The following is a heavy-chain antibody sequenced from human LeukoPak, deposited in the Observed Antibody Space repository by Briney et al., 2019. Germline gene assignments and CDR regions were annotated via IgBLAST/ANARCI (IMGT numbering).Heavy chain of an antibody. CDR1: GFTFSSYG. CDR3: ANLIIAAGDFDY. J-gene: IGHJ4*02. D-gene: IGHD6-25*01. CDR2: ISYDGSNK. V-gene: IGHV3-30*18. Sequence: GGSLRLSCAASGFTFSSYGMHWVRQAPGKGLEWVAVISYDGSNKYCADSVKGRFTISRDNSKNTLYLQMNSLRAEDTAVYYCANLIIAAGDFDYWGQGTLVTVSS.